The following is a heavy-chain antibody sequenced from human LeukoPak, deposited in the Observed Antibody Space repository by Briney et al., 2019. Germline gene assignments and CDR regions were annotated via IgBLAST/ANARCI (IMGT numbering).Heavy chain of an antibody. CDR3: ARGYDDYSNYYPY. CDR2: IYNSGST. V-gene: IGHV4-59*11. CDR1: SGSISSHY. D-gene: IGHD4-11*01. J-gene: IGHJ4*02. Sequence: ASETLSLTCTVSSGSISSHYWSWIRQPPGKGLEWIGYIYNSGSTNYNPSLKSRVTISIGTSKNQFSLKLSSVTAADTAVYYCARGYDDYSNYYPYWGQGTLVTVSS.